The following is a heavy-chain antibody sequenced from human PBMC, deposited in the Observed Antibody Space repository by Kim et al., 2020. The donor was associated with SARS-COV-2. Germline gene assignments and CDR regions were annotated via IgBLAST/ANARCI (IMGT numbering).Heavy chain of an antibody. CDR1: GFTVSSNY. J-gene: IGHJ6*02. CDR3: ARTIVATIFYYYYGMDV. D-gene: IGHD5-12*01. CDR2: IYSGGST. V-gene: IGHV3-53*01. Sequence: GGSLRLSCAASGFTVSSNYMSWVRQAPGKGLEWVSVIYSGGSTYYADSVKGRFTISRDNSKNTLYLQMNSLRAEDTAVYYCARTIVATIFYYYYGMDVWGQGTTVTVSS.